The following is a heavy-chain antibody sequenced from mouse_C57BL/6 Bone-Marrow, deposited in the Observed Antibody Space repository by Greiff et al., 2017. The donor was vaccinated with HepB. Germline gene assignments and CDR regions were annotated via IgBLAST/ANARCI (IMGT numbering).Heavy chain of an antibody. D-gene: IGHD1-1*01. CDR1: GFNIKDDY. J-gene: IGHJ3*01. CDR2: IDPENGDT. Sequence: EVMVVESGAELVRPGASVKLSCTASGFNIKDDYMHWVKQRPEQGLEWIGWIDPENGDTEYASKFQGKATITADTSSNTAYLQLSSLTSEDTAVYYCTVFYYGSMWFAYWGQGTLVTVSA. V-gene: IGHV14-4*01. CDR3: TVFYYGSMWFAY.